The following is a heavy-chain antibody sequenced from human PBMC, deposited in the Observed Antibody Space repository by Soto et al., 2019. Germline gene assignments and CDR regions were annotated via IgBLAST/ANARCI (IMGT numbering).Heavy chain of an antibody. Sequence: GGSLRLSCAASGFTFSNAWMSWVRQAPGKGLEWVGRIKSKTDGGATDYATPVKGRFTISRDDSKNTLYLQMNSLKTEATAVYYCTTDVRCGELFWFDPWGQGTLVTVSS. J-gene: IGHJ5*02. CDR2: IKSKTDGGAT. D-gene: IGHD3-10*01. CDR1: GFTFSNAW. V-gene: IGHV3-15*01. CDR3: TTDVRCGELFWFDP.